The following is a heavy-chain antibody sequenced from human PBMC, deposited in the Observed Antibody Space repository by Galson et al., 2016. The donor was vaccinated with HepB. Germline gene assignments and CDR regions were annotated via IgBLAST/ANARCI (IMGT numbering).Heavy chain of an antibody. Sequence: SLRLSCAAPGFTFSSYSMNWVRQAPGEGLEWVSSISSSSSYIYYADSVKGRFTISRDNAKNSLYLQMNSLRAEDTAVYYCARGDIVGAIFDYWGQGTLVTVSS. J-gene: IGHJ4*02. V-gene: IGHV3-21*01. CDR2: ISSSSSYI. CDR1: GFTFSSYS. CDR3: ARGDIVGAIFDY. D-gene: IGHD1-26*01.